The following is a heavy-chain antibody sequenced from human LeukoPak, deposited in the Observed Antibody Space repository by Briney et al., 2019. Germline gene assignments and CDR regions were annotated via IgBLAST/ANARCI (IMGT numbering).Heavy chain of an antibody. J-gene: IGHJ3*02. CDR3: ARITTREPHDAFDI. CDR2: IDWDDDK. D-gene: IGHD1-1*01. V-gene: IGHV2-70*11. CDR1: GFSLSPSGMC. Sequence: SGPTLVNPTQTLTLTCTFSGFSLSPSGMCVSWIRQPPGKALEWLARIDWDDDKYYSTSLKTRLTISKDTSKNQVVLTMTNMDPVDTATYYCARITTREPHDAFDIWGQGTMVTVSS.